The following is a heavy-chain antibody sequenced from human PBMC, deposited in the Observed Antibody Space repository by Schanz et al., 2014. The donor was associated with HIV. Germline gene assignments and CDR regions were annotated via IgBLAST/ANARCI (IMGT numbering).Heavy chain of an antibody. CDR1: GFTFSSHG. Sequence: QVQLVESGGGVVQPGRSLRLSCAASGFTFSSHGMHWVRQAPGKGLEWVAFISYDGSNKYYADSVKGRFTISRDNSKNTLFLQMNSLRGEDTAVYYCARVANWDYYGMDVWGRGTTVTVSS. V-gene: IGHV3-30*03. D-gene: IGHD3-16*01. CDR3: ARVANWDYYGMDV. J-gene: IGHJ6*02. CDR2: ISYDGSNK.